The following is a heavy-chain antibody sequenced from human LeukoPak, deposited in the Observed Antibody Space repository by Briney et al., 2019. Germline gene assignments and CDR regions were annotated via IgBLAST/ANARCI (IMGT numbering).Heavy chain of an antibody. D-gene: IGHD3-10*02. V-gene: IGHV3-23*01. CDR2: ISGDGAST. J-gene: IGHJ3*01. Sequence: VGSLRLSCAASGFTFALHAMSRVPQAPGKGLEWVSGISGDGASTHYAESVKGQFTISRDNSQNTLFLQMNSLRVEDTAIYYCAKPSHVSWRPLHTFDVWGQGTMVIVSS. CDR1: GFTFALHA. CDR3: AKPSHVSWRPLHTFDV.